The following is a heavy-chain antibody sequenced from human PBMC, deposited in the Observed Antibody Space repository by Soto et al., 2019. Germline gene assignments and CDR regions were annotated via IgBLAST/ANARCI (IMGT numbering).Heavy chain of an antibody. J-gene: IGHJ6*02. D-gene: IGHD2-21*02. V-gene: IGHV6-1*01. CDR3: ARLAYCGGDCPSYNYGMDV. CDR2: TTYRSMWYN. CDR1: GGSVCSTSAS. Sequence: SQALSLSGALSGGSVCSTSASWNWNRQSPSRGLEWLGRTTYRSMWYNDYAVSVTSRITITPDTSKNLFSLKLRSMTATDTAVYYCARLAYCGGDCPSYNYGMDVWGQGTTVTVSS.